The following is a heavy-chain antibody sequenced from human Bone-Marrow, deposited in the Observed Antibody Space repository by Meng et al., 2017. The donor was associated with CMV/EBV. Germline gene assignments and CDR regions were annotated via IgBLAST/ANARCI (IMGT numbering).Heavy chain of an antibody. CDR3: AKERGADRYEH. CDR1: GFIFSNAW. Sequence: GESLKISCAASGFIFSNAWMTWVRQAPGKGLEWVGHIKSKTDGGTTDYAAPVKGRFTISRDNSKSTLYLQMNSLRAEDTGVYYCAKERGADRYEHWGQGTAVTVSS. D-gene: IGHD3-9*01. V-gene: IGHV3-15*01. J-gene: IGHJ4*02. CDR2: IKSKTDGGTT.